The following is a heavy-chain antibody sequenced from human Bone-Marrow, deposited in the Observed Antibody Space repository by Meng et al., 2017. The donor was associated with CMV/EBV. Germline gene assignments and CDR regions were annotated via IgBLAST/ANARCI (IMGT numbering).Heavy chain of an antibody. CDR1: GGSISSSSYY. CDR2: IYYSGST. J-gene: IGHJ6*02. V-gene: IGHV4-39*07. CDR3: ARGKVVPAAIGYYYYGMDV. D-gene: IGHD2-2*02. Sequence: SEPLSLTCTVSGGSISSSSYYWGWIRQPPGKGLEWIGSIYYSGSTYYNPSLKSRVTISVDTSKNQFSLKLSSVTAADTAVYYCARGKVVPAAIGYYYYGMDVWGQGTTVTVSS.